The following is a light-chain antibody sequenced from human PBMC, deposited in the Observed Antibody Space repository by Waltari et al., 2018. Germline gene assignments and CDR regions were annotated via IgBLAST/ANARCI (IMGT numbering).Light chain of an antibody. CDR1: QSVSSSS. CDR3: QQYGSSPYT. CDR2: GAS. J-gene: IGKJ2*01. V-gene: IGKV3-20*01. Sequence: EIVLTQSPGTLSLSPGERVTLSCRASQSVSSSSLAWSQQKPGQAPNLLIYGASSRATGIPDRFSGSGSGTDFTLTISRLEPEDFAVYYCQQYGSSPYTFGQGAKLEIK.